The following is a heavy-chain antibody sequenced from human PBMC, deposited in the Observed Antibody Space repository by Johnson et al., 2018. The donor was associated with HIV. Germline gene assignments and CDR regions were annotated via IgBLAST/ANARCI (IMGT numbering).Heavy chain of an antibody. D-gene: IGHD6-13*01. CDR2: ISYDGSNK. Sequence: QVQLVESGGGVVQPGRSLRLSCAASGFTFNSYGMHWVRQAPGKGLEWVALISYDGSNKYYADSVKGRFTISRDNSKNTLYLQMNSLRAEDTAVYYCARDWSSWYTVDAFDIWGQGTMVTVSS. CDR1: GFTFNSYG. V-gene: IGHV3-30*03. CDR3: ARDWSSWYTVDAFDI. J-gene: IGHJ3*02.